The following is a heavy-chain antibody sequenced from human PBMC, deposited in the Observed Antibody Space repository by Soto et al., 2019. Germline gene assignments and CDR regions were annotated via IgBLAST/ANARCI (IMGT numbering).Heavy chain of an antibody. CDR1: GGTFNRFD. CDR3: ARSFGGRPIGVIIRGMVFAP. CDR2: IVPLFGRA. J-gene: IGHJ5*02. D-gene: IGHD3-3*01. Sequence: QVHLVQSWAEVKKSGASVRVSCKASGGTFNRFDITWVRQAPGEGLEWLGGIVPLFGRADYAQKIKGRVTMTADKSTGTAYLEMRNLREDDTAVYFCARSFGGRPIGVIIRGMVFAPWGPGTVITVSS. V-gene: IGHV1-69*06.